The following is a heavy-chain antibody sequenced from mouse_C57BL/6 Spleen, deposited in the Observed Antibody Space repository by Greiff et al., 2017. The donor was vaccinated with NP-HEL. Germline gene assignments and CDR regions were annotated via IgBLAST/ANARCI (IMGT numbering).Heavy chain of an antibody. V-gene: IGHV1-52*01. CDR1: GYTFTSYW. D-gene: IGHD2-1*01. Sequence: QVQLQQPGAELVRPGSSVKLSCKASGYTFTSYWMHWVKQRPIQGLEWIGNIDPSDSETHYNQKFKDKATLTVDKSSSTAYMQLSSLTSEDSAVYYCAREGEYGNYVDYGGQGTTLTVSS. J-gene: IGHJ2*01. CDR3: AREGEYGNYVDY. CDR2: IDPSDSET.